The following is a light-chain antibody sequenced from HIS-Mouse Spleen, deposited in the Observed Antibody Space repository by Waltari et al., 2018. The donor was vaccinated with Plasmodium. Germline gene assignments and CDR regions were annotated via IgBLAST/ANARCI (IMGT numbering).Light chain of an antibody. CDR3: SSYAGSNNLV. Sequence: QSALTPPPSASGSPGQSVTIYCTGTSSDVGGYNYVSWYQQHPGKAPKLMLYEVSKRPSGVPDRFSGSKSGNTASLTVSGLQAEDEADYYCSSYAGSNNLVFGGGTKLTVL. J-gene: IGLJ2*01. CDR2: EVS. CDR1: SSDVGGYNY. V-gene: IGLV2-8*01.